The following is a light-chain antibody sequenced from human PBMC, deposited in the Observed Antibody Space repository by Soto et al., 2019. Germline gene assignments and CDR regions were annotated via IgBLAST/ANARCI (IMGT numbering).Light chain of an antibody. Sequence: VLTQSPVTLSLSPGERATLSCRASQSFRGLLAWYQQKPGQTPRLLIYDAYNRATGIPPRFRGSGSGTDFALTISSLEPEDHAVYYCQQRHMWPITFGQGTRLEIK. CDR1: QSFRGL. CDR3: QQRHMWPIT. CDR2: DAY. V-gene: IGKV3-11*01. J-gene: IGKJ5*01.